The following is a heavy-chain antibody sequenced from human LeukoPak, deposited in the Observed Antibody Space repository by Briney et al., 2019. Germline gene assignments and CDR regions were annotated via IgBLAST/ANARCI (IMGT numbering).Heavy chain of an antibody. CDR3: ARDTDYGANFAFDI. J-gene: IGHJ3*02. V-gene: IGHV1-24*01. Sequence: ASVKGSCEVSGYTLTELSMHWVRHAPGKELEWMGGFAPEDGETIYAHKFQGRVTMTEDTSTDTAYMELSSLRSEDTAVYYCARDTDYGANFAFDIWGQGTMVTVSS. D-gene: IGHD4/OR15-4a*01. CDR2: FAPEDGET. CDR1: GYTLTELS.